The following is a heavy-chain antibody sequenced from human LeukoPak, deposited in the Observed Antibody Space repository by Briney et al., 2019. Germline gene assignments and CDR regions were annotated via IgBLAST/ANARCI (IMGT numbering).Heavy chain of an antibody. CDR2: IYSGGST. V-gene: IGHV3-66*01. Sequence: GGSLRLSCAASGFTVSSNYMSWVRQAPVKGLEWVSVIYSGGSTYYADSVKGRFTISRDNSKNTLYLQMNSLRAEDTAVYYCARDSTGWTFDYWGQGTLVTVSS. D-gene: IGHD6-19*01. CDR3: ARDSTGWTFDY. J-gene: IGHJ4*02. CDR1: GFTVSSNY.